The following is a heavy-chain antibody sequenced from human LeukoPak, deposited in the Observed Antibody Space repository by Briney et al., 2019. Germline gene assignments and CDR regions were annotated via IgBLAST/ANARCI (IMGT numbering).Heavy chain of an antibody. CDR2: IYNSGST. V-gene: IGHV4-4*07. CDR1: GGSISSYY. Sequence: SETLSLTCAVSGGSISSYYWSWIRQPPGKGLEWIGGIYNSGSTNYNPSLKSRVTMSVDTSKNQFSLKLSSVTAADTAVYYCAREPVAVAGIPTWFDHWGQGTLVTVSS. J-gene: IGHJ5*02. CDR3: AREPVAVAGIPTWFDH. D-gene: IGHD6-19*01.